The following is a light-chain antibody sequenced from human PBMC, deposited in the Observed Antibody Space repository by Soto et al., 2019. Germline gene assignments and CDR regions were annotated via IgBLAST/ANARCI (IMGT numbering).Light chain of an antibody. J-gene: IGKJ1*01. CDR2: KAS. CDR1: QSISSW. CDR3: QQDRNYART. Sequence: DIQMTQSPSTLSASVGDRVTITCRASQSISSWLAWYQQKPGKAPKLLIYKASSSESVGPSRFSGSGSGTEFILPISGLQPDDFAPYDGQQDRNYARTFGRGTKVEIK. V-gene: IGKV1-5*03.